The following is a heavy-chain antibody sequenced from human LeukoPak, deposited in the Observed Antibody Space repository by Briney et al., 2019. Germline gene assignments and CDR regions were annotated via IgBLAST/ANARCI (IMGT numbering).Heavy chain of an antibody. CDR3: AKMSDIVMIRGGFDY. J-gene: IGHJ4*02. CDR2: ISGSGGST. CDR1: GFSFSSYA. Sequence: GGSLRLSCAASGFSFSSYAPSWVRQAPGKGLEWVSAISGSGGSTYYADSVKGRFTISRDNSKNMLYLQMNSLRDEDTAVYYCAKMSDIVMIRGGFDYWGQGTLVTVSS. V-gene: IGHV3-23*01. D-gene: IGHD3-16*01.